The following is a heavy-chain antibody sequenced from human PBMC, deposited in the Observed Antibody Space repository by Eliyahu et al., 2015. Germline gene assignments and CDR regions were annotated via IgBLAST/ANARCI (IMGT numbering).Heavy chain of an antibody. CDR2: ISYDGSNK. V-gene: IGHV3-30-3*01. J-gene: IGHJ4*02. D-gene: IGHD2-2*02. CDR3: ARDPSYTMPDY. Sequence: QVQLVESGXGVVXXGXSLRLSCAXSXFTFSSYAMHWVXQAPGKGLEWVAVISYDGSNKYYADSVKGRFTISRDNSKNTLYLQMNSLRAEDTALYYCARDPSYTMPDYWGQGTLVTVSS. CDR1: XFTFSSYA.